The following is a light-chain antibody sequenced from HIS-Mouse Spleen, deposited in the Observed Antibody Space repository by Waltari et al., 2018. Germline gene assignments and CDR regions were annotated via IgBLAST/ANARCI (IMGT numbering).Light chain of an antibody. CDR3: SSYTSSSTL. CDR1: SSDVGGYNY. J-gene: IGLJ2*01. Sequence: QSALTQPASVSGSPGQSITISCTGTSSDVGGYNYVSWYQQHPGKAPKLMIYDVSNRPSGVSKRFSGSKSGNTASLTISGLQAEDEADYYCSSYTSSSTLFGGGTKLTGL. V-gene: IGLV2-14*03. CDR2: DVS.